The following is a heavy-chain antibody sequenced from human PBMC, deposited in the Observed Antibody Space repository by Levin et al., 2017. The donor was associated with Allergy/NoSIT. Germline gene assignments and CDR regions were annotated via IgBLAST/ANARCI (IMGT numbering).Heavy chain of an antibody. J-gene: IGHJ4*02. CDR2: IRHDGSEK. Sequence: GGSLRLSCAASGFTFSDYWMTWVRQAPGKGLEWLGNIRHDGSEKHYVDSVEGRFSISRDHAKNSLYLQMKSLRADDTAVYFCARDRSLGGFIDYWGQGILVTVSS. V-gene: IGHV3-7*04. CDR1: GFTFSDYW. CDR3: ARDRSLGGFIDY. D-gene: IGHD3-10*01.